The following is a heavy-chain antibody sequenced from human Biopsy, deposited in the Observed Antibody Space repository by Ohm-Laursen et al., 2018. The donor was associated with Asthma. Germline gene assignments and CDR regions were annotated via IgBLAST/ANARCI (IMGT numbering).Heavy chain of an antibody. Sequence: PTQTLTLTCSFSGFSLSSSGANVNWIRQPPGKALEWLARIDWEEDKFYSTSLRTRLTISKGSSEDQVVLTMTNMGPVDTATYYCTRHNDYWGPGILVIVSS. J-gene: IGHJ4*02. CDR1: GFSLSSSGAN. CDR2: IDWEEDK. D-gene: IGHD1-14*01. V-gene: IGHV2-70*04. CDR3: TRHNDY.